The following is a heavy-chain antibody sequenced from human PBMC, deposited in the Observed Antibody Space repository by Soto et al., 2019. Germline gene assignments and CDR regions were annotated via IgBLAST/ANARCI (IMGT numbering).Heavy chain of an antibody. CDR2: INLSGGST. Sequence: FSCKASACGFSTYDIHCVRQAPGQGLEWMGLINLSGGSTTYAQKLQVRVTLTRDTATSTVYLDLSSLRSEDTDVFYCARAGSGSYLKDLSLHPWGQGSLVTVSS. CDR1: ACGFSTYD. J-gene: IGHJ5*02. CDR3: ARAGSGSYLKDLSLHP. D-gene: IGHD3-10*01. V-gene: IGHV1-46*01.